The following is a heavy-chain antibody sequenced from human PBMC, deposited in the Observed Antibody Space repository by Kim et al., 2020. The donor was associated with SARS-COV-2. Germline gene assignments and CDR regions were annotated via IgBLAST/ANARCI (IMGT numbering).Heavy chain of an antibody. Sequence: GGSLRLSCTASGFTFGDYAMSWFRQAPGKGLEWVGFIRSKAYGGTTEYAASVKGRFTISRDDSKSIAYLQMNSLKTEDTAVYYCTRDLRDIVVVGEFSPGYWGQGTLVTVSS. CDR1: GFTFGDYA. CDR2: IRSKAYGGTT. J-gene: IGHJ4*02. D-gene: IGHD2-15*01. V-gene: IGHV3-49*03. CDR3: TRDLRDIVVVGEFSPGY.